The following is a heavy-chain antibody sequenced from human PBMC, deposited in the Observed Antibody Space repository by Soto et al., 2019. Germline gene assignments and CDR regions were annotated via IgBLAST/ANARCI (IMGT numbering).Heavy chain of an antibody. D-gene: IGHD1-1*01. V-gene: IGHV3-23*01. CDR2: ISGSGGST. CDR1: GFTSGSYA. Sequence: EVQLLESGGGLVQPGESLRLSCAASGFTSGSYAMSWVRQAPGKGLEWVSAISGSGGSTYYAESVKGRFTISRDNSKNTLYLQMSSLRGEDTAVYYCAKDGKGYRWNVSFDYWGQGTLVTVSS. CDR3: AKDGKGYRWNVSFDY. J-gene: IGHJ4*02.